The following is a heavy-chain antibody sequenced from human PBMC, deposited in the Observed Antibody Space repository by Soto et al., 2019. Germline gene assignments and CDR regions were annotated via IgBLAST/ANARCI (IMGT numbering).Heavy chain of an antibody. V-gene: IGHV4-4*02. CDR3: ARVSAAGTYFDY. D-gene: IGHD6-13*01. CDR2: IYQSGTT. Sequence: PSETLSLTCAVSGGSLSSNDWWSWVRQPPGKGLEWIGEIYQSGTTNYNPSLKSRVTISLDKSKNQFSLKLSSVTAADTAVYYCARVSAAGTYFDYWGQGTLVTVSS. CDR1: GGSLSSNDW. J-gene: IGHJ4*02.